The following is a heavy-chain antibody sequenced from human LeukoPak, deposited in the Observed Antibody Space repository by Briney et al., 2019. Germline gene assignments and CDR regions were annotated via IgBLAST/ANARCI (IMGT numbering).Heavy chain of an antibody. CDR3: VRSGGL. J-gene: IGHJ3*01. V-gene: IGHV4-59*02. CDR1: GGSVSSYH. D-gene: IGHD4-23*01. Sequence: SVTLSLTCTVSGGSVSSYHWGWIRQPPGKGLEWIGHISYSGSTNYNPSLKSRVTISVDTSKNQFSLRLSSVTAADTAVYCCVRSGGLWGQGTMVTVSS. CDR2: ISYSGST.